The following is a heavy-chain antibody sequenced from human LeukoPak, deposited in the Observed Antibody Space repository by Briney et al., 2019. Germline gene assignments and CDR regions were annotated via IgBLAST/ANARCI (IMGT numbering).Heavy chain of an antibody. CDR2: MNPNSGNT. CDR1: GYTFTSYD. J-gene: IGHJ6*02. D-gene: IGHD3-22*01. CDR3: ARVWGNYYDSSGYYHTYSGMDV. V-gene: IGHV1-8*01. Sequence: GASVKVSCKASGYTFTSYDINWVRQATGQGLEWMGWMNPNSGNTGYAQKFQGRVTMTRITSISTAYMELSSLRSEDTAVYYCARVWGNYYDSSGYYHTYSGMDVWGQGTTVTVSS.